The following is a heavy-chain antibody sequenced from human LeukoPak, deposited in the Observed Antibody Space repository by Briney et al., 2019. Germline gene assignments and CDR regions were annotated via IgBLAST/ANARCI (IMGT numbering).Heavy chain of an antibody. CDR2: ISSSGSKI. Sequence: PGGSLRLSCAASGFTFSSYEMNWVRQAPGKGLEWVSYISSSGSKIYYADSVKGRFTISRDNAKNSLYLQMNRLRAEDTAVYYCALLLRYFDWLEGRAFDIWGQGTMVTVSS. CDR3: ALLLRYFDWLEGRAFDI. CDR1: GFTFSSYE. V-gene: IGHV3-48*03. J-gene: IGHJ3*02. D-gene: IGHD3-9*01.